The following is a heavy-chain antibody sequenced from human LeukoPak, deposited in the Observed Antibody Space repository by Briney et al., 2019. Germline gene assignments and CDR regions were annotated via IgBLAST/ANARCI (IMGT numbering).Heavy chain of an antibody. D-gene: IGHD3-22*01. CDR1: GGPISSGGYS. CDR3: ARGSDSSGYFLFDY. Sequence: PSQTLSLTCAVSGGPISSGGYSWSWIRQPPGKGLEWIGYIYHSGSTSYNPSLKSRVTISVDRSKNHFSLKLSSVTAADTAVYYCARGSDSSGYFLFDYWGQGTLVTVSS. V-gene: IGHV4-30-2*01. J-gene: IGHJ4*02. CDR2: IYHSGST.